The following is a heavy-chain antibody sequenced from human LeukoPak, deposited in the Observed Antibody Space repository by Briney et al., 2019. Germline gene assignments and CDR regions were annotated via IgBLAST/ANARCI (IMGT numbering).Heavy chain of an antibody. D-gene: IGHD6-13*01. J-gene: IGHJ4*02. CDR2: IWYDGSNK. CDR3: ARERVAAAGRVIDY. Sequence: GGSLRLSCAASGFTFSSYGMHWVRQAPGMGLEWAAVIWYDGSNKYYADSVKGRFTISRDNSKNTLYLQMNSLRAEDTAVYYCARERVAAAGRVIDYWGQGTLVTVSS. V-gene: IGHV3-33*01. CDR1: GFTFSSYG.